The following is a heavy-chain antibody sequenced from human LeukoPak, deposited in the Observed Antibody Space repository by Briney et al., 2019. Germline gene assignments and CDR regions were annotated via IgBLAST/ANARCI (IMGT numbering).Heavy chain of an antibody. Sequence: SSETLSLTCTVSGGSISSGGYYWSWLRQHPGKGLEWIGYIYYSGSTYYNPSLKSRVTISVDTSKNQFSLKLSSVTAADTAVYYCARDRELYSNYEDYYYGMDVWGQGTTVTVSS. J-gene: IGHJ6*02. CDR2: IYYSGST. V-gene: IGHV4-31*03. CDR1: GGSISSGGYY. D-gene: IGHD4-11*01. CDR3: ARDRELYSNYEDYYYGMDV.